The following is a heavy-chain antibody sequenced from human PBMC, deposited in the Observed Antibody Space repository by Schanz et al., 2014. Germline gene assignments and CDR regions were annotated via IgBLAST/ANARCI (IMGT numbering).Heavy chain of an antibody. V-gene: IGHV3-53*01. CDR3: ARRITGTHHNPYYHGMDV. CDR1: GFTVSSNY. CDR2: IYSDGRT. Sequence: EVQLVESGGGLVKPGGSLRLSCVASGFTVSSNYMSWVRQAPGKGLEWVSVIYSDGRTYYADSVKGRFTISRDNSKNALYLQMNSLRAEDTAVYYCARRITGTHHNPYYHGMDVWGQGTTVTVSS. D-gene: IGHD1-20*01. J-gene: IGHJ6*02.